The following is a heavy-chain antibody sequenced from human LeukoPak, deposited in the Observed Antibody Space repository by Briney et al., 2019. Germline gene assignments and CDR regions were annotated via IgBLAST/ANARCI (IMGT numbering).Heavy chain of an antibody. CDR2: INWNGAGT. V-gene: IGHV3-20*04. J-gene: IGHJ4*02. Sequence: PGGSLRLSCAASGFTFSSYSMNWVRQAPGKGLEWISGINWNGAGTGYADSVKGRFTISRDNAQNSLYLQMNSLRAEDTAIYYCATYRQVLLPFESWGQGTLVTVSS. CDR1: GFTFSSYS. CDR3: ATYRQVLLPFES. D-gene: IGHD2-8*02.